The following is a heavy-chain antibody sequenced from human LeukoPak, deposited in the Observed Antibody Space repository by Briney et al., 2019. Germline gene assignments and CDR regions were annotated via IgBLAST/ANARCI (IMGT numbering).Heavy chain of an antibody. CDR1: GGTFSSYA. CDR3: AAPHNDYYDSSGYQG. Sequence: SVKVSCKASGGTFSSYAISWVRQAPGQGLEWMGRIIPILGIANYAQKFQGRVTITADKSTSTAYMELSSLRSEDTAVYYCAAPHNDYYDSSGYQGWGQGTLVTVSP. D-gene: IGHD3-22*01. V-gene: IGHV1-69*04. J-gene: IGHJ4*02. CDR2: IIPILGIA.